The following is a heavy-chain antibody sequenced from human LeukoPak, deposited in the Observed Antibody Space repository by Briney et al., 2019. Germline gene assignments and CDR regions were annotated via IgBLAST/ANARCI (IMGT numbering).Heavy chain of an antibody. CDR2: IYTSAST. CDR1: GGSISSYY. J-gene: IGHJ4*02. Sequence: SETLSLTCTVSGGSISSYYWSWIRQPPGKGLEWIGRIYTSASTNYNPSLKSRVTMSVDTSKNQFSLKLSSVTAADTAVYYCARALDYYDSSGYYGLDYWGQGTLVTVSS. V-gene: IGHV4-4*07. CDR3: ARALDYYDSSGYYGLDY. D-gene: IGHD3-22*01.